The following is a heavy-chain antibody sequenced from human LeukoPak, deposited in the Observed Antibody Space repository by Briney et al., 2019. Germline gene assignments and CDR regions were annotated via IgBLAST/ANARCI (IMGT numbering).Heavy chain of an antibody. CDR3: ARDSSRRGYGDYVWFGP. Sequence: ASVKVSCKASGYTFTGYYMHWVRQAPGQGLEWMGWINPNSGGTNYAQKFQGRVTMTRDTSISTAYMELSRLRSDDTAVYYCARDSSRRGYGDYVWFGPWGQGTLVTVSS. J-gene: IGHJ5*02. V-gene: IGHV1-2*02. CDR1: GYTFTGYY. D-gene: IGHD4-17*01. CDR2: INPNSGGT.